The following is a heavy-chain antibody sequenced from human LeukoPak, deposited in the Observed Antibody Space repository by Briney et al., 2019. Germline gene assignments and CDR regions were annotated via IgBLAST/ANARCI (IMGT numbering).Heavy chain of an antibody. CDR3: AREGPGGSYFDY. V-gene: IGHV4-30-2*01. CDR1: GGSISRGGYS. CDR2: IYHSGST. J-gene: IGHJ4*02. Sequence: SQTLSLTCAVSGGSISRGGYSWSWIRQPPGKGLEWIGYIYHSGSTYYNPSLKSRVTISVDRSKSQFSLKLSSVTAADTAVYYRAREGPGGSYFDYWGQGTLVTVSS. D-gene: IGHD3-16*01.